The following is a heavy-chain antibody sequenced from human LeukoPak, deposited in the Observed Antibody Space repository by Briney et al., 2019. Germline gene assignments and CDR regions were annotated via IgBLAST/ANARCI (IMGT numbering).Heavy chain of an antibody. CDR1: GGSIRRSNR. J-gene: IGHJ4*02. V-gene: IGHV4-4*02. CDR3: AISSGWYREVWY. Sequence: SGTESLTHAVSGGSIRRSNRRSWVRPPPRKGVEWIGEIYHSWSTNYSPSLKRRVTISVDKSRNHCSLTLSSVTAAHTTVYYCAISSGWYREVWYWGQKALVTVSS. D-gene: IGHD6-19*01. CDR2: IYHSWST.